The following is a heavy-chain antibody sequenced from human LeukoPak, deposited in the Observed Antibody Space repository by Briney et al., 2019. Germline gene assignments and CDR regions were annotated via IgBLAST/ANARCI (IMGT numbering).Heavy chain of an antibody. CDR3: AKEGGVYQGYSSSWFSPHYFDY. Sequence: PGGSLRLSCAASGFTFSRYAMSWVRQAPGKGLEWVAVISYDGSNKYYADSVKGRFTISRDNSKNTLYLQMNSLRAEDTAVYYCAKEGGVYQGYSSSWFSPHYFDYWGQGTLVTVSS. CDR2: ISYDGSNK. J-gene: IGHJ4*02. V-gene: IGHV3-30*18. CDR1: GFTFSRYA. D-gene: IGHD6-13*01.